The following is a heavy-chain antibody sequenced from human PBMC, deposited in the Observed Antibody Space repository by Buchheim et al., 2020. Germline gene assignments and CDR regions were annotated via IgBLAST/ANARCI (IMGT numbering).Heavy chain of an antibody. CDR3: VRRQGGTMLDF. CDR1: GDSISSSPYY. Sequence: QLQLQESGPGLVQPSETLSLTCTVSGDSISSSPYYWNWIRQPPGKGLEWIGTIFNSGGTSYSPSLRSRVAMSIDTSKNPFTLRVSSLTAADTAVYFCVRRQGGTMLDFWGQGIL. V-gene: IGHV4-39*01. CDR2: IFNSGGT. J-gene: IGHJ1*01. D-gene: IGHD2-8*01.